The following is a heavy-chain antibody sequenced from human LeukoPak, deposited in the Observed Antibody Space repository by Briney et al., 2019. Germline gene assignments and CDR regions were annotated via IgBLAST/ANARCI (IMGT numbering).Heavy chain of an antibody. Sequence: PSETLSLTCTVSGGSISSSSYYWGWIRQPPGKGLEWIGSIYYSGSTYYNPSLKSRVTISVDTSKNQFSLKLSSVTAADTAVYYCARGDIVVVVAATFLDYWGQGTLVTVSS. CDR1: GGSISSSSYY. CDR3: ARGDIVVVVAATFLDY. D-gene: IGHD2-15*01. J-gene: IGHJ4*02. CDR2: IYYSGST. V-gene: IGHV4-39*07.